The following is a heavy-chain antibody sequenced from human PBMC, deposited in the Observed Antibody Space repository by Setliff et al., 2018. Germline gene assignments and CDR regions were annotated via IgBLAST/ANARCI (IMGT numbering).Heavy chain of an antibody. CDR2: INLNSGGT. V-gene: IGHV1-2*02. D-gene: IGHD4-4*01. J-gene: IGHJ4*02. CDR3: ARGGTTLTSYDY. CDR1: GYTFTGYY. Sequence: ASVKVSCKASGYTFTGYYMHWVRQTPGQGLEWMGWINLNSGGTNNAQKFQGRVTMTRDTSISTAYMELSRLRSDDTAVYYCARGGTTLTSYDYWGQGTLVTVSS.